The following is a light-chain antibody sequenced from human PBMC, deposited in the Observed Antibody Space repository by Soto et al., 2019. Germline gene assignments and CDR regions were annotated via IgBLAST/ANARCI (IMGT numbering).Light chain of an antibody. CDR3: QQYVSSPTT. J-gene: IGKJ1*01. CDR1: QTLTSTY. V-gene: IGKV3-20*01. CDR2: GAS. Sequence: EIVLTQSPGTLSLSPGERATLSCRASQTLTSTYLAWYQQKPGQAPRLLIYGASSRATGIPDRFSGSGSGTDFTLTISRLEPEDFAVYYCQQYVSSPTTFGQGTKVEIK.